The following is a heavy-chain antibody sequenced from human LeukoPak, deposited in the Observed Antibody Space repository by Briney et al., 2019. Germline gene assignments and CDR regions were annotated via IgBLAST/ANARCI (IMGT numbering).Heavy chain of an antibody. V-gene: IGHV1-46*01. J-gene: IGHJ5*02. Sequence: ASVKVSCKASGYSFTSYYIHWVRQAPGQGLEWMGIINPGGGSTSYAQKFQGRVTMTRDTSISTAYMEVSRLRSDDTAVYYCARDYYDSSGYSRFDPWGQGTLVTVSS. CDR1: GYSFTSYY. CDR2: INPGGGST. CDR3: ARDYYDSSGYSRFDP. D-gene: IGHD3-22*01.